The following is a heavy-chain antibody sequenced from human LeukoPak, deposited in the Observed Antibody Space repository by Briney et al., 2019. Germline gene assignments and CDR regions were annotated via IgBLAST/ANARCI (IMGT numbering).Heavy chain of an antibody. V-gene: IGHV3-7*05. Sequence: GGSLRVSCAASGFTFSNFWMNWVRQGPGKGLESVATIKPDGKEKYHVDSVKGRFTISRDNAKNLVHLQMSSLRVEDTAVYYCARENWVDAFDIWGQGTMVTVSS. CDR1: GFTFSNFW. CDR3: ARENWVDAFDI. D-gene: IGHD7-27*01. CDR2: IKPDGKEK. J-gene: IGHJ3*02.